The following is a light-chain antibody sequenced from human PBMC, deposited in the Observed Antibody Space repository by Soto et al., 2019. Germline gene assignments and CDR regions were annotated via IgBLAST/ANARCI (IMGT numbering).Light chain of an antibody. CDR3: QQYGSSPPLT. CDR2: GAS. CDR1: QSVSSSY. Sequence: EIVLPQSPGTLSLSPGERAPLSCRARQSVSSSYLAWYQQKPGQAPRLLIYGASSRATGIPDRFSGSGSGTDFTLTISKLEPEDFALYYCQQYGSSPPLTVGGGTKVDIK. J-gene: IGKJ4*01. V-gene: IGKV3-20*01.